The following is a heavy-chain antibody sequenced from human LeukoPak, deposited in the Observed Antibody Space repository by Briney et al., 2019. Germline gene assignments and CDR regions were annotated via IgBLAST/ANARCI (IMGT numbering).Heavy chain of an antibody. V-gene: IGHV4-34*01. D-gene: IGHD2-2*01. CDR1: GESFSDYY. Sequence: PSETLSLTCAVYGESFSDYYWGWIRQPPGKGLEWIGNIYYSGSTYYNPSLRSRVTMSVDTSKNQFSLKLSSVTAADTALYFCARIPTNAVPAAHNGFDIWGQGTMVTVSS. CDR2: IYYSGST. J-gene: IGHJ3*02. CDR3: ARIPTNAVPAAHNGFDI.